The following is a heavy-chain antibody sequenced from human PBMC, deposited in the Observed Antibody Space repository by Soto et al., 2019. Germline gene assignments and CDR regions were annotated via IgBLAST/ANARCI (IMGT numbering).Heavy chain of an antibody. CDR2: TYYIGSP. CDR3: ARAGGTVAAINFYGLDV. J-gene: IGHJ6*02. Sequence: SDTLSLTFTVSGDYISSGGSYWTWIRQHPGKGLEWIGYTYYIGSPYYNPSLQSRVTISVDTSKNQVSLKLSSVTAADTAVYYCARAGGTVAAINFYGLDVWGQGTTVTVSS. V-gene: IGHV4-31*03. D-gene: IGHD1-26*01. CDR1: GDYISSGGSY.